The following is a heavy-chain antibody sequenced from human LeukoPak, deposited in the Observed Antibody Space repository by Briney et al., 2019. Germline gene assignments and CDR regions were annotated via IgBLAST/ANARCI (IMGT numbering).Heavy chain of an antibody. CDR2: MNPNSGNT. J-gene: IGHJ4*02. Sequence: GASVKVSCKASGGTFSSYAISWVRQAPGQGLEWMGWMNPNSGNTGYAQKFQGRVTMTRNTSISTAYMELSSLRSEDTAVYYCASLMGPNFDYWGQGTLVTVSS. CDR3: ASLMGPNFDY. D-gene: IGHD5-24*01. CDR1: GGTFSSYA. V-gene: IGHV1-8*02.